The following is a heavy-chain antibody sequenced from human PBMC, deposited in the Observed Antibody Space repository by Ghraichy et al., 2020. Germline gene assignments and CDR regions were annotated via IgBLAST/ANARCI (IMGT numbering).Heavy chain of an antibody. CDR3: ARSDYYYGMDV. V-gene: IGHV4-59*01. J-gene: IGHJ6*02. CDR2: IYYSGST. CDR1: GGSISSYY. Sequence: SETPSLTCTVSGGSISSYYWSWIRQPPGKGLEWIGYIYYSGSTNYNPSLKSRVTISVDTSKNQFSLKLSSVTAADTAVYYCARSDYYYGMDVWGQGTTVTVSS.